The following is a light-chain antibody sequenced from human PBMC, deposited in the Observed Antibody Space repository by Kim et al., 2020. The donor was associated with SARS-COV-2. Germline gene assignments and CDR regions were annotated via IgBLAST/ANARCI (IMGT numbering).Light chain of an antibody. J-gene: IGKJ1*01. CDR3: QQYSSSPWT. CDR1: QSFTSSY. CDR2: GAS. V-gene: IGKV3-20*01. Sequence: SPGERATLSCSASQSFTSSYLAWYQQKSGQAPRLLIYGASSRATGIPDRFSGSGSGTDFTLTISRLEPEDFAVYYCQQYSSSPWTFGQGTKVDIK.